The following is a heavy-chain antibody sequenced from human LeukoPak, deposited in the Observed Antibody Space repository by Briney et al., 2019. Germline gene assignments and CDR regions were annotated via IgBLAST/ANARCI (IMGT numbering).Heavy chain of an antibody. CDR3: AKAPGHDFWSGYFRFYFDY. CDR1: GFTFSSYG. J-gene: IGHJ4*02. CDR2: IWYDGSNE. Sequence: GGSLRLSCAASGFTFSSYGMHWVRQAPGKGLEWVAVIWYDGSNEYYADSVKGRFTISRDNSKNTLYLQMKSLRAEDTAVYYCAKAPGHDFWSGYFRFYFDYWGQGTLVTVSS. V-gene: IGHV3-33*06. D-gene: IGHD3-3*01.